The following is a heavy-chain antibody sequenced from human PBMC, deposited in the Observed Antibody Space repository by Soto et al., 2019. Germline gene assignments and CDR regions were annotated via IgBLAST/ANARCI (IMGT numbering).Heavy chain of an antibody. CDR2: IYYSGST. CDR1: GGSISSYY. J-gene: IGHJ4*02. CDR3: ARDNYGVNY. D-gene: IGHD4-17*01. V-gene: IGHV4-59*01. Sequence: SETLSLTCTVSGGSISSYYWSWIRQPPGKGLEWIGYIYYSGSTNYNPSLKSRVTISVDTSKNQFSLNLSSVTAADTAVYYCARDNYGVNYWGQGTLVTVSS.